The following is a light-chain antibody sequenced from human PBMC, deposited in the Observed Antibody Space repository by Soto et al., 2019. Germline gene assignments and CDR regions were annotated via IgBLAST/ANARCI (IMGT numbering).Light chain of an antibody. V-gene: IGLV1-47*01. J-gene: IGLJ2*01. CDR3: AAWDDSMRGYVA. CDR1: NSNIGSHY. Sequence: QSVLTQSPSASGTPGQRVTITCSGSNSNIGSHYVYWYQQLPGTAPKLLIYRNSQRPSGVPDRFSGSKSGTSASLAISGLRSEDEDDYYCAAWDDSMRGYVAFGGGTKLTVL. CDR2: RNS.